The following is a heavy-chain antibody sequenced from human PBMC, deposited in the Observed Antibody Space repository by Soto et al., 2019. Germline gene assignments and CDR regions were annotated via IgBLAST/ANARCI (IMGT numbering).Heavy chain of an antibody. Sequence: GSLRPACAASGXTFTDYAMSWIRQAPGKGLEWLAFIYSRGRTLSYADSVKGRFTISRDNAKNSLYLQMHSLRADDTAVYYCARQAARNYIDSWGQGDVGTVSS. CDR1: GXTFTDYA. D-gene: IGHD6-6*01. V-gene: IGHV3-11*01. J-gene: IGHJ4*02. CDR2: IYSRGRTL. CDR3: ARQAARNYIDS.